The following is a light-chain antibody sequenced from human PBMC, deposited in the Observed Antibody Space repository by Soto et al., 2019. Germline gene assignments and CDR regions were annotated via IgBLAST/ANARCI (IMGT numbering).Light chain of an antibody. V-gene: IGKV3-11*01. J-gene: IGKJ4*01. CDR2: DAA. Sequence: EIVLTQSPATLSLSPGERATLSCRASQSVSSYFAWCQQKPGQAPTLLIYDAANRATSIPARFSGSGSGTEFTLTIIRLEPEDDAVYYCQQFSSYPLTFGGGTKVDIK. CDR3: QQFSSYPLT. CDR1: QSVSSY.